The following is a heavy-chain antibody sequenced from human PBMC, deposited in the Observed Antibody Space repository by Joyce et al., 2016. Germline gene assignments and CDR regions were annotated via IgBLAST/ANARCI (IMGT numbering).Heavy chain of an antibody. D-gene: IGHD2-21*02. J-gene: IGHJ5*02. CDR2: INASGGSI. Sequence: QVQLVQSGAEIKKPGASVKVSCKASGYTFTTYYIHWVRQAPGQGLEWMGIINASGGSIAYAQKFNGRVTMTRDTSTTTVYIELSSLTSEDTAVYYCARDPSVTGWFDPWGQGTLVTVSS. CDR3: ARDPSVTGWFDP. CDR1: GYTFTTYY. V-gene: IGHV1-46*01.